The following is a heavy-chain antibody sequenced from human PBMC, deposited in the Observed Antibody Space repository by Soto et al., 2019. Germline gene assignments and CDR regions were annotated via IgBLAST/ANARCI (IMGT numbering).Heavy chain of an antibody. V-gene: IGHV1-2*02. Sequence: ASVKVSCKASGYTFTGHYMHWVRQVSGRRLEFLGWLKPDNGGTYYAPKFQGRVTFTRDTSKTTAYMEMSGLQSDDTAVYFCARDLCPLGSGSPCPTFGMDLWGQGTTVTVSS. J-gene: IGHJ6*02. CDR3: ARDLCPLGSGSPCPTFGMDL. CDR1: GYTFTGHY. D-gene: IGHD3-10*01. CDR2: LKPDNGGT.